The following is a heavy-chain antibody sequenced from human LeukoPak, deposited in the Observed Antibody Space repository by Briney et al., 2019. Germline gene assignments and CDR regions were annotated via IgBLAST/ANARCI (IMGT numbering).Heavy chain of an antibody. J-gene: IGHJ6*02. V-gene: IGHV3-30-3*01. Sequence: GTSLRLSCAASGFTFSGYAMHWVRQAPGKGLEWVAVISYDGSNKYYADSVKGRFTISRDNSKNTLYLQMNSLRAEDTAVYYCARMRFLESTDSMDVWGQGTTVTVSS. D-gene: IGHD3-3*01. CDR2: ISYDGSNK. CDR3: ARMRFLESTDSMDV. CDR1: GFTFSGYA.